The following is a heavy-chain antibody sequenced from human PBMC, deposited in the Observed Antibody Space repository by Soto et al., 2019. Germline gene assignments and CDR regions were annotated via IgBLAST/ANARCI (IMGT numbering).Heavy chain of an antibody. CDR3: AKGGHGSGSYYKSGYYYYYYMDV. J-gene: IGHJ6*03. Sequence: GGSLRLSCAASGFTFSSYAMSWVSQAPGKGLEWVSAISGSGGSTYYADSVKGRFTISRDNSKNTLYLQMNSLRAEDTAVYYCAKGGHGSGSYYKSGYYYYYYMDVWGKGTTVTVSS. CDR1: GFTFSSYA. CDR2: ISGSGGST. D-gene: IGHD3-10*01. V-gene: IGHV3-23*01.